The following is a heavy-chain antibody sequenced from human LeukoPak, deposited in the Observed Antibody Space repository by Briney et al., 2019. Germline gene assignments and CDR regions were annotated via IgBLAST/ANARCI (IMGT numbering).Heavy chain of an antibody. V-gene: IGHV3-66*01. D-gene: IGHD3-22*01. CDR1: GFTLSSYA. CDR3: ARGGSYFDISGYYFY. CDR2: IYSGGST. J-gene: IGHJ4*02. Sequence: GGSLRLSCAASGFTLSSYAMSWVRQAPGKGLEWVSIIYSGGSTSYADSVKGRFTISRDNSKNTLYLQMNSLRTEDTAVYYCARGGSYFDISGYYFYWGQGTLVTVSS.